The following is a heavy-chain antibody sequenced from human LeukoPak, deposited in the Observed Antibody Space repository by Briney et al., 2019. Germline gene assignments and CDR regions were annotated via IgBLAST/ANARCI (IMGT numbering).Heavy chain of an antibody. D-gene: IGHD1-14*01. CDR1: GGSISSYY. CDR3: AREKPATASGFDH. CDR2: IYYSGST. J-gene: IGHJ4*02. Sequence: SETLSLTCTVSGGSISSYYWSWIRQPPGKGLEWIGYIYYSGSTNYNPSLKSRVAISVDTSKNQFSLKLTSVTAADTAVYYCAREKPATASGFDHWGQGTLVTVSS. V-gene: IGHV4-59*01.